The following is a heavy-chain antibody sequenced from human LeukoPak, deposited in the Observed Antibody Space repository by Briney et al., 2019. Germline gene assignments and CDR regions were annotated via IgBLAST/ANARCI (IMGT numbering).Heavy chain of an antibody. V-gene: IGHV1-24*01. CDR2: FDPEDGET. CDR1: GYTLTESS. Sequence: ASVKVSCKVSGYTLTESSMHWVRQAPGKGLEWMGGFDPEDGETIYAQKFQGRVTMTEDTSTDTAYMELSSLRSEDTAVYYCATVLLYDSSGYPATGAFDIWGQGTMVTVSS. D-gene: IGHD3-22*01. CDR3: ATVLLYDSSGYPATGAFDI. J-gene: IGHJ3*02.